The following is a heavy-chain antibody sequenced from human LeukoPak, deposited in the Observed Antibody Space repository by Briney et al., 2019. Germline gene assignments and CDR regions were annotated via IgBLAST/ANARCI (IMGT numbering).Heavy chain of an antibody. CDR1: GFTFSSYT. D-gene: IGHD2-2*01. J-gene: IGHJ6*02. CDR3: ARTVITAAIGFGTVFYDYYGMDV. Sequence: GGSLRLSCAASGFTFSSYTIHWVRQSPGKGLEWVALISYDGSNKYYADSVKGRFTISRDNSKNTLFPQMNSLRAEDTAVYYCARTVITAAIGFGTVFYDYYGMDVWGQGTTVTVSS. CDR2: ISYDGSNK. V-gene: IGHV3-30-3*01.